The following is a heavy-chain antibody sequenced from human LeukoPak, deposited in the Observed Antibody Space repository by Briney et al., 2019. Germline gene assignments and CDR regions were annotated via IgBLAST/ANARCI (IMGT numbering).Heavy chain of an antibody. Sequence: SVKVSCKASGGTFSSYAISWVRQAPGQGLEWMGRIIPIFGTANYAQKFQGRVTITTDESTSTAYMELSSLRSEDTAVYYCARENCSGGSCYNHFDYWGQGTLVTVSS. CDR1: GGTFSSYA. CDR2: IIPIFGTA. J-gene: IGHJ4*02. D-gene: IGHD2-15*01. CDR3: ARENCSGGSCYNHFDY. V-gene: IGHV1-69*05.